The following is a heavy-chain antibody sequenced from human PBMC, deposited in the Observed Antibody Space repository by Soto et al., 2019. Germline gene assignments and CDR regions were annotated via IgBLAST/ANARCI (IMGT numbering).Heavy chain of an antibody. Sequence: GGSLRLSCAASGFTFSGSAMHWVRQASGKGLEWVGRIRSKANSYATAYAASVKGRFTISRDDSKNTAYLQMNSLKTEDTAVYYCTRDYGFWFDPWGQGTLVTVSS. J-gene: IGHJ5*02. D-gene: IGHD3-16*01. V-gene: IGHV3-73*01. CDR1: GFTFSGSA. CDR3: TRDYGFWFDP. CDR2: IRSKANSYAT.